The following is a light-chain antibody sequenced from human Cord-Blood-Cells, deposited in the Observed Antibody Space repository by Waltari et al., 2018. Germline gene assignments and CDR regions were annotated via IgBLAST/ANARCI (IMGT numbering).Light chain of an antibody. CDR3: QQYYSTPYT. J-gene: IGKJ2*01. Sequence: DIVMTQSPDSLAVSLGERATINCKSSQSVLYSSNNKNYLAWYQQKPGQTPKLLIFWASTRESGVPDLFSGSGSGTDFTLTISSLQAEDVAVYYCQQYYSTPYTFGQGTKLEIK. CDR1: QSVLYSSNNKNY. CDR2: WAS. V-gene: IGKV4-1*01.